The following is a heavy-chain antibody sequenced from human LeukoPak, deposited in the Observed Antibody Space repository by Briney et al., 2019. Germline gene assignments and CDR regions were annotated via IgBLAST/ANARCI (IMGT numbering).Heavy chain of an antibody. CDR3: AKSGDYVWGSYRSSNWFDP. Sequence: GGSLRLSCAASGFTFSSYAMSLVRQAPGKGLEWVSAISGSGGSTYYADSVKGRFTISRDNSKNTLYLQMNSLRAEDTAVYYCAKSGDYVWGSYRSSNWFDPWGQGTLVTVSS. D-gene: IGHD3-16*02. J-gene: IGHJ5*02. V-gene: IGHV3-23*01. CDR2: ISGSGGST. CDR1: GFTFSSYA.